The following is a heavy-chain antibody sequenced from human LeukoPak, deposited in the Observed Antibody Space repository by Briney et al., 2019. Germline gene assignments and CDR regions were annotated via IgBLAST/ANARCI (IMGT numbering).Heavy chain of an antibody. Sequence: GGSLRLSCSASGFTFSSYIMQWVRQALGKGPEYVSAISSNGVITYYAESVKSSFTISRDNSKNTLYLQMSSLRAAGTAVYYCVKEVTYDYGSGSYCAYWGQGTLVTASS. CDR3: VKEVTYDYGSGSYCAY. CDR2: ISSNGVIT. CDR1: GFTFSSYI. V-gene: IGHV3-64D*06. D-gene: IGHD3-10*01. J-gene: IGHJ4*02.